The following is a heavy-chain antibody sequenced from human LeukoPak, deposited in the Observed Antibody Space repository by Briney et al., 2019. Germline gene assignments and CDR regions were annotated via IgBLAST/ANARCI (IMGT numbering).Heavy chain of an antibody. Sequence: ESLKISCKGSGYSFTSHWIGWVRQMPGKGLEWMGIIYPGNSDTRYSPSFQGQVTISADRSISTAYLQWSSLKASDTAIYYCARRAYCSGDCTRHYSYYYSMDVWGQGTTVTVSS. CDR2: IYPGNSDT. CDR1: GYSFTSHW. D-gene: IGHD2-21*02. CDR3: ARRAYCSGDCTRHYSYYYSMDV. V-gene: IGHV5-51*01. J-gene: IGHJ6*02.